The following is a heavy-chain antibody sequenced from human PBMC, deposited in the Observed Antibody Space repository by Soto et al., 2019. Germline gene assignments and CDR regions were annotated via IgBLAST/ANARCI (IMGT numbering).Heavy chain of an antibody. J-gene: IGHJ2*01. V-gene: IGHV3-23*01. CDR3: PKESGRRLCSSCLAL. D-gene: IGHD6-6*01. CDR2: ISGTGGLT. Sequence: GKGPEWVSAISGTGGLTYYADSVKGRFTISRDISKNTLYLQLNSLRDEDTAVYYCPKESGRRLCSSCLALWLRRSLDTVTS.